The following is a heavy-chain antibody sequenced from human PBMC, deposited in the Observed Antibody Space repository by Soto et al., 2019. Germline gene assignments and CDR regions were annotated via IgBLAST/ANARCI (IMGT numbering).Heavy chain of an antibody. V-gene: IGHV3-23*01. CDR2: ISGSGGST. CDR3: AKGPGSGYYPFDY. D-gene: IGHD3-3*01. Sequence: GGSLRLSCAASGFTFSTYAMSWVRQAPGKGLEWVSVISGSGGSTYYADSVKGRFTISRDNSKNTLYLQMNSLRAEDTAVYYCAKGPGSGYYPFDYWGQGTLVTVSS. CDR1: GFTFSTYA. J-gene: IGHJ4*01.